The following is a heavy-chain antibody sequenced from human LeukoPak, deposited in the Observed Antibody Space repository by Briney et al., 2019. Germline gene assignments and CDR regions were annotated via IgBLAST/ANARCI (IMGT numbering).Heavy chain of an antibody. CDR2: IYYSGIT. J-gene: IGHJ3*02. V-gene: IGHV4-59*01. CDR1: GGSISSYY. Sequence: KPSETLSLTCTVSGGSISSYYWSWIRQPAGKGLEWIGYIYYSGITNYNPSLKSRVTISVDTSKNQFSLKLSSVTAADTAVYYCARDQPGGSGWYFDGFDIWGQGAMVTVSS. D-gene: IGHD6-19*01. CDR3: ARDQPGGSGWYFDGFDI.